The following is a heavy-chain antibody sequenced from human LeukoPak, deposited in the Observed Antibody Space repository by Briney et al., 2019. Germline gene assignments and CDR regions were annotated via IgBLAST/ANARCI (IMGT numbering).Heavy chain of an antibody. CDR2: INPSGGST. CDR3: AKDSPAITMIVVVITPYFDY. V-gene: IGHV1-46*01. Sequence: ASVKVSCKASGYTFTSYYMHWVRQAPGQGLEWMGIINPSGGSTSYAQKFQGRVTMTRDTSTSTVYMELSSLRSEDTAVYYCAKDSPAITMIVVVITPYFDYWGQGTLVTVSS. D-gene: IGHD3-22*01. CDR1: GYTFTSYY. J-gene: IGHJ4*02.